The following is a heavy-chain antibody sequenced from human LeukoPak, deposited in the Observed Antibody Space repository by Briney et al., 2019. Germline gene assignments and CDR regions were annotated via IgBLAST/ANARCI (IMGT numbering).Heavy chain of an antibody. CDR2: ISGSGGST. J-gene: IGHJ4*02. CDR3: ARDRVRGNANPYFDY. CDR1: GFTFSSNA. D-gene: IGHD1-1*01. Sequence: GGSLRLSCAASGFTFSSNAMNWVRQAPGKGLEWVSAISGSGGSTYHADSVKGRFTISRDSSENTLYLQMNSLRVEDTAVYYCARDRVRGNANPYFDYWGQGTLVTVSS. V-gene: IGHV3-23*01.